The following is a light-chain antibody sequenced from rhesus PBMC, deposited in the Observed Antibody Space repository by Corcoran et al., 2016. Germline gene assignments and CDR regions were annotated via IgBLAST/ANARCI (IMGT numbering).Light chain of an antibody. CDR3: QHGYGNPYS. CDR1: QGISSY. Sequence: DIQMTQSPSSLSASVGDTVTITRRASQGISSYLNWLQQKPGKAPKVLIYAATTLQSGVPSRFSGSGSGTDFTLTNSSLQPEDVATYDCQHGYGNPYSFGQGTKVEIK. CDR2: AAT. J-gene: IGKJ2*01. V-gene: IGKV1-28*03.